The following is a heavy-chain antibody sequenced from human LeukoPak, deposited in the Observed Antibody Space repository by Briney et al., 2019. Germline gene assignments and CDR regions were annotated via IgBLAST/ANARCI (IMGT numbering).Heavy chain of an antibody. Sequence: PGGSLRLSCAASGFTFDDYAMHWVRQAPGKGLEWVSLISWDGGSTYYADSVKGRFTISRDNSKNSLYLQMNSLRAGDTAVYYCARGLSYDSSGYLLDYWGQGTLVTVSS. J-gene: IGHJ4*02. V-gene: IGHV3-43D*03. CDR3: ARGLSYDSSGYLLDY. D-gene: IGHD3-22*01. CDR2: ISWDGGST. CDR1: GFTFDDYA.